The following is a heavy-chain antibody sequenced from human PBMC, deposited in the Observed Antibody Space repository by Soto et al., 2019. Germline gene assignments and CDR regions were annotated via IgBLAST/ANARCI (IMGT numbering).Heavy chain of an antibody. CDR1: GGSFSGYY. D-gene: IGHD4-17*01. Sequence: QVQLQQWGAGLLKPSETLSLTCAVYGGSFSGYYWSWIRQTPGKGLEWIGEINHSGSTNYNPSLKSRVTISVDTSKHQFSLKLSSVTAADTAVYYCARSTTVTPYFDYWGQGTLVTVSS. CDR3: ARSTTVTPYFDY. CDR2: INHSGST. J-gene: IGHJ4*02. V-gene: IGHV4-34*01.